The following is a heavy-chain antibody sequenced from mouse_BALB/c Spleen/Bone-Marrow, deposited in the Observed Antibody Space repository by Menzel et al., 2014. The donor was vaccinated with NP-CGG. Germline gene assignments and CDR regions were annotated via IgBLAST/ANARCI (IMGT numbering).Heavy chain of an antibody. D-gene: IGHD4-1*01. CDR1: GFTFSSYG. V-gene: IGHV5-6*01. J-gene: IGHJ4*01. CDR2: ISSGGIYT. CDR3: TRRTGTDYYAMDY. Sequence: EVQLVESGGDLVKPGGSLKLSCAASGFTFSSYGMSWVRQTPDKRLEWVATISSGGIYTYYPDSVKGRFTISRDNAKNPLYLQMSSLKSEDTAMYYCTRRTGTDYYAMDYWGQGTSVSVSS.